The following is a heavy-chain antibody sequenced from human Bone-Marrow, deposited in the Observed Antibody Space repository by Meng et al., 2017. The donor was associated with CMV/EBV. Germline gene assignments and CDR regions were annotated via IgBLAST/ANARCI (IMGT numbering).Heavy chain of an antibody. D-gene: IGHD6-19*01. CDR2: INHSGST. J-gene: IGHJ5*02. Sequence: SFIGYDWSWIRQPPGQGLEWIGEINHSGSTNYNPSLKSRVTISVDTSKNQFSLKLSSVTAADTAVYYCARGQDSSGWHPAGCWFDPWGQGTLVTVSS. CDR3: ARGQDSSGWHPAGCWFDP. V-gene: IGHV4-34*01. CDR1: SFIGYD.